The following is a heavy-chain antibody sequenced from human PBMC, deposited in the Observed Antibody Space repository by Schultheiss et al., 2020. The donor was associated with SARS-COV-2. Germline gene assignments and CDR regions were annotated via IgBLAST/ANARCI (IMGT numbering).Heavy chain of an antibody. J-gene: IGHJ6*02. Sequence: SETLSLTCTVSGGSISSYYWSWIRQPPGKGLEWIGEINHGGSTNYNPSLKSRVTISVDTSKNQFSLKLTSVTAADTAVYYCARHRGVDCSSTSCRRYYYYYGMDVWGQGTTVTVSS. D-gene: IGHD2-2*01. V-gene: IGHV4-34*01. CDR2: INHGGST. CDR1: GGSISSYY. CDR3: ARHRGVDCSSTSCRRYYYYYGMDV.